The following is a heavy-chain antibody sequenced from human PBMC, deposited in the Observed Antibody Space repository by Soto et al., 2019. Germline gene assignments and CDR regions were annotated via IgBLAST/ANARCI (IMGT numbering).Heavy chain of an antibody. D-gene: IGHD2-15*01. J-gene: IGHJ4*02. Sequence: GASVKVSCKASGYTFTSYAMHWVRQAPGQRLEWMGWINAGNGNTKYSQKFQGRVTITRDTSASTAYMELSSLRSEDTAVYYCARTRLRGGRSCYFDYWGQGTLVTVSS. V-gene: IGHV1-3*01. CDR1: GYTFTSYA. CDR3: ARTRLRGGRSCYFDY. CDR2: INAGNGNT.